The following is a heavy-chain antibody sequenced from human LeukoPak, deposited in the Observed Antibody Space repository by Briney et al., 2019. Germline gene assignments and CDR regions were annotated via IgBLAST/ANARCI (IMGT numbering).Heavy chain of an antibody. Sequence: GGSLRLTCAASGFTVSSSYMSWVRQAPGKGLEWVSVICSGGSTYYADSVKGRFTISRDNSKNTLSLQMNSLRAEDTAVYYCARLLRVGTAAGFDYWGQGTLVTVSS. J-gene: IGHJ4*02. CDR3: ARLLRVGTAAGFDY. CDR1: GFTVSSSY. D-gene: IGHD6-13*01. CDR2: ICSGGST. V-gene: IGHV3-53*01.